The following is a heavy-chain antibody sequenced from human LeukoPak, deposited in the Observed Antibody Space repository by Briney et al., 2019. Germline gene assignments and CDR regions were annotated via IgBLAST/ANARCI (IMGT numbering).Heavy chain of an antibody. CDR1: GFTFSSYA. CDR2: ISYDGSNK. CDR3: ARISGVAVPY. J-gene: IGHJ4*02. Sequence: GGSLRLSCAASGFTFSSYAMHWVRQAPGKGLEWVAVISYDGSNKYYADSVKGRFTISRDNPKNTLYLQMDSLRAEDTAVYYCARISGVAVPYWGQGTLVTVSS. V-gene: IGHV3-30*04. D-gene: IGHD2-2*01.